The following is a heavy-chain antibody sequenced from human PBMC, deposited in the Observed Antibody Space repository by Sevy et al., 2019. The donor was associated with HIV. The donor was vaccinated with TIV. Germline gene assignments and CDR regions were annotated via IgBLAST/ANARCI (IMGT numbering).Heavy chain of an antibody. J-gene: IGHJ4*02. CDR2: ISYDGVNQ. V-gene: IGHV3-30*01. Sequence: GGSLRLSCAASGFSFSYYPMHWVRQAPGKGLEWVALISYDGVNQYYAASVKGRFTVSRDNSKNTLYLQMNSLRAEDTGVYYIVRVVGRGEYLIYAYLDYWGQGALVTVSS. CDR3: VRVVGRGEYLIYAYLDY. CDR1: GFSFSYYP. D-gene: IGHD2-15*01.